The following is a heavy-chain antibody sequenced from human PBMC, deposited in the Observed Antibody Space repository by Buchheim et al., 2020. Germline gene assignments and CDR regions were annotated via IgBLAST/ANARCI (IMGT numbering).Heavy chain of an antibody. J-gene: IGHJ6*02. Sequence: QVQLVQSGAEVKKPGASVKVSCKASGYTFTSYDINWVRQATGQGLEWMGWMNPNSGNTGYAQKFQGRVTMTRNTSISTAYMEMSSLRSEDTAVYYCARAVDFWSGYSNYYYYYGMDVWGQGIT. D-gene: IGHD3-3*01. CDR2: MNPNSGNT. V-gene: IGHV1-8*01. CDR3: ARAVDFWSGYSNYYYYYGMDV. CDR1: GYTFTSYD.